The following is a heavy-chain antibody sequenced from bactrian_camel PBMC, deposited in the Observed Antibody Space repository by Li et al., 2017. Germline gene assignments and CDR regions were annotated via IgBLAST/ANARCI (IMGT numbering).Heavy chain of an antibody. Sequence: HVQLVESGGGSVQAGGSLRLSCDASGVTRSIKSMGWFRQRPGEQREGVAAIYTAYGFDGSRYADSVRGRFTISKDVAKNTLYLQMNSLKSDDTAMYFCAADSSSWYHYYRWGRGTQVTVS. CDR3: AADSSSWYHYYR. V-gene: IGHV3S54*01. D-gene: IGHD6*01. CDR1: GVTRSIKS. CDR2: IYTAYGFDGS. J-gene: IGHJ4*01.